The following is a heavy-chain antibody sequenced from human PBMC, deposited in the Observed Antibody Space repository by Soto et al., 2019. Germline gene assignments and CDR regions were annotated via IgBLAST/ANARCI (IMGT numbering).Heavy chain of an antibody. CDR1: GYTFTNYA. CDR2: INAGNGNT. D-gene: IGHD3-16*01. CDR3: ASSWGELASWDY. V-gene: IGHV1-3*01. Sequence: QVQLVQSGAEVKKPGAAVKVSCKASGYTFTNYAMHWVRQAPGQRLEWMGWINAGNGNTKDSQKFQGRVTITRDTSASTAYMELSSLRSEDTAVFYCASSWGELASWDYWGQGTMLTVSS. J-gene: IGHJ4*02.